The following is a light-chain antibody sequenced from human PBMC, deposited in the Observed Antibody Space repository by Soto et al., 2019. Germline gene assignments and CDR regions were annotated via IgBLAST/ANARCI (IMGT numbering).Light chain of an antibody. V-gene: IGKV1-5*03. Sequence: DIQMTQSASTLSASLGDRVTITCRASQSISSWLAWYQQKPGKAPKLLIYKASSLESGVPSRFSGIGSGTEFTLTISSLKPDDFATYYCQQYNRYWTFGQGTKVDIK. CDR3: QQYNRYWT. CDR1: QSISSW. CDR2: KAS. J-gene: IGKJ1*01.